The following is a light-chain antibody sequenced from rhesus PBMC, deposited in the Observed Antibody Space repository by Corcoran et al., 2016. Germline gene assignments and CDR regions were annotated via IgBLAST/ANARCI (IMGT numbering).Light chain of an antibody. CDR1: QSISSW. V-gene: IGKV1-22*01. Sequence: DIQMTQSPSSLSASVGDTVTITCRASQSISSWLDWYQQKPGKAPKLLIYKAFRLQSGVPSRFSVSGSGTDFPLTIRGLQPEDFVTYYCLQYSSSPYSFGQGPKVEIK. CDR2: KAF. CDR3: LQYSSSPYS. J-gene: IGKJ2*01.